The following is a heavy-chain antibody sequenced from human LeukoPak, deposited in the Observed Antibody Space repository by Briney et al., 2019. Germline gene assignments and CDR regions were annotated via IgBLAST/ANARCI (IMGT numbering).Heavy chain of an antibody. CDR1: GFTFSSYA. V-gene: IGHV3-30-3*01. CDR2: ISYDGSNK. CDR3: ARVLEAYYYGSGSYYKYFDY. Sequence: GRSLRLSCAASGFTFSSYAMHWVRQAPGKGLEWVAVISYDGSNKYYADSVKGRFTISRDNSKNTLYLQMNSLRAEDTAVYYCARVLEAYYYGSGSYYKYFDYWGQGTLVTVSS. D-gene: IGHD3-10*01. J-gene: IGHJ4*02.